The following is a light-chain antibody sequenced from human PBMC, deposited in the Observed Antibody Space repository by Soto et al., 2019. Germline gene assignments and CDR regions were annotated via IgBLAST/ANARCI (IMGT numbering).Light chain of an antibody. CDR2: DVT. J-gene: IGLJ1*01. CDR3: SSYTSSSTPHV. Sequence: QSVLTQPASVSGSPGQSITISCTGTSSDVGGYNYVSWYQHHPDKAPKLVIYDVTNRPSGVSNRFSGSKAGNTASLTISGLQAEDEADYYCSSYTSSSTPHVFGTGTKVTVL. V-gene: IGLV2-14*03. CDR1: SSDVGGYNY.